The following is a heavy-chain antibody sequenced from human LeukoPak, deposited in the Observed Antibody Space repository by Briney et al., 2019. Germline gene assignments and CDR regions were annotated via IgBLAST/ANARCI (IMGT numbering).Heavy chain of an antibody. Sequence: KASETLSLTCAVSGYSISSGYYWGWIRQPPGEGLEWIGSIYHSGSTYYNPSLKSRVTISVDPSKNQFSLKLTSVTAADTAVYYCARLVYSGSYGPRFDYWGQGTLVTVSS. CDR1: GYSISSGYY. V-gene: IGHV4-38-2*01. CDR2: IYHSGST. D-gene: IGHD1-26*01. CDR3: ARLVYSGSYGPRFDY. J-gene: IGHJ4*02.